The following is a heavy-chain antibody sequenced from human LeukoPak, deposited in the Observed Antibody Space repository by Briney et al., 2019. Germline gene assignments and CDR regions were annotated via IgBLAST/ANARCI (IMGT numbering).Heavy chain of an antibody. Sequence: GASVKVSCKASGYTFTSYYMHWVRQAPGQGLEWMGIINPSGGSTSYAQKFQGRVTMTRDTSTSTVYMELSSLRSEDTAVYYCAGSSSRDGYQGGFFDPWGQGTLVTVSS. CDR3: AGSSSRDGYQGGFFDP. V-gene: IGHV1-46*01. CDR2: INPSGGST. D-gene: IGHD5-24*01. CDR1: GYTFTSYY. J-gene: IGHJ5*02.